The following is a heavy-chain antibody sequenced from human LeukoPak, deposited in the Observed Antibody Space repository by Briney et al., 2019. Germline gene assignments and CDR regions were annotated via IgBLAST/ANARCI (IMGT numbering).Heavy chain of an antibody. V-gene: IGHV4-59*08. CDR2: IYYSGST. D-gene: IGHD3-10*01. J-gene: IGHJ5*02. CDR1: GGSISSYY. Sequence: KPSETLSLTCTVSGGSISSYYWSWIRRPPGTGLEWIGYIYYSGSTNYNPSLKSRVTISVDTSKNQFSLKLSSVTAADTAVYYCAAPKRGFGKTGFPPWGRGT. CDR3: AAPKRGFGKTGFPP.